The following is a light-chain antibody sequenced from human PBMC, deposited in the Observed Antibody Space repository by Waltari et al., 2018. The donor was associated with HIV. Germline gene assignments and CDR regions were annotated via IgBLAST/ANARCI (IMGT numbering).Light chain of an antibody. CDR3: GTWDNRLSAVV. V-gene: IGLV1-51*01. CDR2: DNN. Sequence: QSVLTQPPSVSAAPGQKVTISCSGSSSNIGNNRVSWYQQLPGTAPKVIIYDNNKRPSGVPDRFSGSYSGTSATLGITGLQTGDEAAYYCGTWDNRLSAVVFGGGTKLTVL. J-gene: IGLJ2*01. CDR1: SSNIGNNR.